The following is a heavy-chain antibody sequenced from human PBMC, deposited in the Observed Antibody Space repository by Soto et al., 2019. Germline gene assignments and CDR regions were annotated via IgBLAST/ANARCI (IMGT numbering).Heavy chain of an antibody. D-gene: IGHD7-27*01. CDR1: GGSISSYY. CDR3: VREMARLGGFDY. V-gene: IGHV4-59*01. CDR2: IYYSGST. Sequence: SETLSLTCTVSGGSISSYYWSWIRQPPGKGLEWIGYIYYSGSTNYNPSLKSRVTISVDTSKNQFSLKLSSVTAAETAVYYCVREMARLGGFDYWGQGTLVTVSS. J-gene: IGHJ4*02.